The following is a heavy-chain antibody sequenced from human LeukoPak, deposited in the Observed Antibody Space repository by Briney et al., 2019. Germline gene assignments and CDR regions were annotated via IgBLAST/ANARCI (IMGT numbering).Heavy chain of an antibody. CDR1: GFTFSSYA. D-gene: IGHD4-17*01. Sequence: SGGSLRLSCAASGFTFSSYAMHWVRQAPGKGLEWVAVISYDGSNKYYADSVKGLFTISRDNSKNTLYLQMNSLRAEDTAVYYCARDANLRRLGGWFDPWGQGTLVTVSS. CDR3: ARDANLRRLGGWFDP. J-gene: IGHJ5*02. CDR2: ISYDGSNK. V-gene: IGHV3-30-3*01.